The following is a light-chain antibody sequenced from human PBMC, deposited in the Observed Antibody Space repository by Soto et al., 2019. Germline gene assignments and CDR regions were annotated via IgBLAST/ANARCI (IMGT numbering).Light chain of an antibody. J-gene: IGKJ1*01. CDR2: GAS. V-gene: IGKV3-20*01. CDR3: QQYGTSRWT. Sequence: NVLTQSPGTLSLSPGERATLSCRASQSVSSTDLAWFPQKTGQAPRLLIYGASSRVTGIPDRFSGSGSGTDFTLTISRLEPEDFAVYYCQQYGTSRWTFGQGSKVDI. CDR1: QSVSSTD.